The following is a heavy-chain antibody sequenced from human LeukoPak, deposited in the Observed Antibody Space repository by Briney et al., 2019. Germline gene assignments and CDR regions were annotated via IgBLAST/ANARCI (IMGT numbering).Heavy chain of an antibody. J-gene: IGHJ3*01. CDR3: ARTYGDYDDAFDV. D-gene: IGHD4-17*01. Sequence: PKTLSLTCTVLDGSISSSTYYWGCIRQPPGKGLKWIGSIYYSGSTNNNPSLKSRVTIFVDTSKNQFALKLSSVTATDTAVYYCARTYGDYDDAFDVWGQGTMVTVSS. V-gene: IGHV4-39*01. CDR1: DGSISSSTYY. CDR2: IYYSGST.